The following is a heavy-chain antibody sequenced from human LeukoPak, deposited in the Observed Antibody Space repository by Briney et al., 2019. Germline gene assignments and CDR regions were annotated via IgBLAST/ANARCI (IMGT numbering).Heavy chain of an antibody. CDR1: GGSISSYY. J-gene: IGHJ4*02. D-gene: IGHD6-19*01. Sequence: TSETLSLTCTVSGGSISSYYWTWIRQPPGKGLEWIGYIYYSGSTNYNPSLKSRVTISVDTSKNQFSLKLSSVTAADTAVYYCARSYSSRFDYWGQGTLVTVSS. CDR2: IYYSGST. V-gene: IGHV4-59*01. CDR3: ARSYSSRFDY.